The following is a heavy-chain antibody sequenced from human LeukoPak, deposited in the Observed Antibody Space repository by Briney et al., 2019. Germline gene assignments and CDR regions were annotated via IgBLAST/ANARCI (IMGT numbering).Heavy chain of an antibody. D-gene: IGHD6-13*01. Sequence: GGSLRLSCTASGFTFGDYAMSWFRQAPGKGLEWVGFIRSKAYGGTTEYAASVKGRFTISRDDSKSIAYLQMNSLRAEDTAVYYCARGDKQLVFNRRKGGFDPWGQGTLVTVSS. V-gene: IGHV3-49*03. CDR3: ARGDKQLVFNRRKGGFDP. CDR2: IRSKAYGGTT. CDR1: GFTFGDYA. J-gene: IGHJ5*02.